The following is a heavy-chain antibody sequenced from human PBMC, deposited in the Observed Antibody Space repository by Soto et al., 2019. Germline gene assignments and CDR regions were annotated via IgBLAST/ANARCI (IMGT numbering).Heavy chain of an antibody. CDR2: IYYSGST. V-gene: IGHV4-61*01. D-gene: IGHD5-18*01. CDR3: ARNSYGYAYYYYGMDV. J-gene: IGHJ6*02. CDR1: GGSVSSGSYY. Sequence: PSETLSLTCTVSGGSVSSGSYYWSWIRQPPGKGLEWIGYIYYSGSTNYNPSLKSRVTISVDTSKNQFSLKLSSVTAADTAVYYCARNSYGYAYYYYGMDVSGQGTTVTVSS.